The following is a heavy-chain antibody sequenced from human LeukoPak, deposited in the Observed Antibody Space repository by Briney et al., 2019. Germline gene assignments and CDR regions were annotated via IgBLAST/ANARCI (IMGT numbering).Heavy chain of an antibody. Sequence: SETLSLTCTVSDGSISNYYWSWIRQPPGKGPEWIGYISYSGSTNYNPSLQSRVTISVDTSKNQFSLRLRSVTAADTAVYYCARSTGNYRELDYWGQGTLVTVSS. V-gene: IGHV4-59*08. CDR2: ISYSGST. J-gene: IGHJ4*02. D-gene: IGHD3-9*01. CDR3: ARSTGNYRELDY. CDR1: DGSISNYY.